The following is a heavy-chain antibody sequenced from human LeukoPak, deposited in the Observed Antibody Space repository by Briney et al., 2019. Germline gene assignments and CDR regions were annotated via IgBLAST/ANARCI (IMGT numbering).Heavy chain of an antibody. V-gene: IGHV3-48*02. CDR1: GFPFGSYV. Sequence: GGSLRLSCEASGFPFGSYVMSWVRQAPGKGLEWIAYINHNAEMIFYPDFVKGRFTISRDNAKGSLYLQMNALRYEDTAIYYCARDHDWAFDLWGQGTLVTVSS. D-gene: IGHD3-9*01. J-gene: IGHJ4*02. CDR3: ARDHDWAFDL. CDR2: INHNAEMI.